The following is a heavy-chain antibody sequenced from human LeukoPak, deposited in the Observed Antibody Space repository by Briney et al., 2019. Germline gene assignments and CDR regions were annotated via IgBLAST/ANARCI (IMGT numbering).Heavy chain of an antibody. V-gene: IGHV3-33*01. CDR3: ARDGAYMVRGVIDTDY. CDR1: GFTFSSYG. D-gene: IGHD3-10*01. CDR2: IWYDGSNK. J-gene: IGHJ4*02. Sequence: GGSLRLSCAASGFTFSSYGMHWVRQAPGKGLEWVAVIWYDGSNKYYADSVKGRFTISRDNSKNTLYLQMNSLRAEDTAVHYCARDGAYMVRGVIDTDYWGQGTLVTVSS.